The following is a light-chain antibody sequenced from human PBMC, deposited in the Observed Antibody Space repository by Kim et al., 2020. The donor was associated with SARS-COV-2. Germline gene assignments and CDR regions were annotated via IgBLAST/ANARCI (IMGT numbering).Light chain of an antibody. CDR2: RNG. Sequence: QAGLTQPPSVSKGLRQTATLSCTGNSNNVGNQGAAWLQQHQGHPPKIVSYRNGNRPSGISGRLSASRSGNTAFLTIAGLQVEDEADYYCSAWDSSLSAWVFGGGTQLTVL. CDR1: SNNVGNQG. CDR3: SAWDSSLSAWV. V-gene: IGLV10-54*01. J-gene: IGLJ3*02.